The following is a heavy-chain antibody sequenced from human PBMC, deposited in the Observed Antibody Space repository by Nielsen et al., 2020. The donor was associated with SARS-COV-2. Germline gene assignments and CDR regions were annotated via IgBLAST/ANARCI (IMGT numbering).Heavy chain of an antibody. J-gene: IGHJ4*02. V-gene: IGHV4-61*08. CDR3: AKNPKIVVVPAAIVY. CDR1: GGSISSGGYY. D-gene: IGHD2-2*01. CDR2: IYYSGST. Sequence: SETLSLTCTVSGGSISSGGYYWSWIRQPPGKRLEWIGYIYYSGSTSYNPSLRSRVTISVDTSKNQFSLSLSSVTAADTAVYYCAKNPKIVVVPAAIVYWGQGTLVTVSS.